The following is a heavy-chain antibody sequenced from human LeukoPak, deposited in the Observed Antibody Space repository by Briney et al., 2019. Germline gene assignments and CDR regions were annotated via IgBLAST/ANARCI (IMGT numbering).Heavy chain of an antibody. J-gene: IGHJ4*02. D-gene: IGHD2-15*01. CDR2: IYYSGST. CDR3: ARVSEYCSGGSCHNLPEY. Sequence: PSEALSLTCTVSGGSISSYYWSWIRQPPGKGLEWIGYIYYSGSTNYNPSLKSRVTISVDTSKNQFSLKLSSVTAADTAVYYCARVSEYCSGGSCHNLPEYWGQGTLVTVSS. CDR1: GGSISSYY. V-gene: IGHV4-59*01.